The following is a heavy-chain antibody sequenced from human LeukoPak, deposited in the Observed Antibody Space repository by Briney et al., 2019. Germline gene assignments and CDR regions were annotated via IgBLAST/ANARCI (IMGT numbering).Heavy chain of an antibody. J-gene: IGHJ3*02. D-gene: IGHD2-2*01. CDR1: GFTVSTNY. Sequence: GGSLRLSCAATGFTVSTNYMSWVRQALGKALEWVSIIYADGTTYYADSMKGTFTISRDNSKNTLYLQMNSLRAEDTAVYYCARVVVGSSDKDAFDIWGQGTMVTVSP. V-gene: IGHV3-66*01. CDR2: IYADGTT. CDR3: ARVVVGSSDKDAFDI.